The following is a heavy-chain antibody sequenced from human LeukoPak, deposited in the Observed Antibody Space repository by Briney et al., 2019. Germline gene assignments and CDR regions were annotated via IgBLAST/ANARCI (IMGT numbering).Heavy chain of an antibody. Sequence: GGSLRLSCAASGFTFSSYAMSWVRQAPGKGLEWVSAISGSGGTTYYTDSVKGRFTISRDSSKNTLYLQMNSLRAEDTAVYYCAKDRIAALLNDAFDIWGQGTMVTVSS. V-gene: IGHV3-23*01. CDR2: ISGSGGTT. CDR1: GFTFSSYA. J-gene: IGHJ3*02. D-gene: IGHD6-13*01. CDR3: AKDRIAALLNDAFDI.